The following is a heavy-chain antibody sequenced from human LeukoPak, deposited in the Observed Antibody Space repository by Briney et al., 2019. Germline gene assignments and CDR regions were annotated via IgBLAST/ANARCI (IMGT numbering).Heavy chain of an antibody. CDR2: IYYSGST. J-gene: IGHJ4*02. CDR3: GRGFGELFWVDY. Sequence: PSETPSLTSAVSGGSTTSSNWWTWVRQPPGKGLEWIGSIYYSGSTYYNPSLKSRVTISVDPSKNQFSLKLSSVTAADTAVYYCGRGFGELFWVDYWGQGTLVTVCS. V-gene: IGHV4-4*02. D-gene: IGHD3-10*01. CDR1: GGSTTSSNW.